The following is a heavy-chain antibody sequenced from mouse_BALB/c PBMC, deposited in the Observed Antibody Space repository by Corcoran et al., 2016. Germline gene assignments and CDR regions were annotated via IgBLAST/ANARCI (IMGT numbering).Heavy chain of an antibody. J-gene: IGHJ3*01. Sequence: EVQLQQSGAELVKPGASVKLSGTASGYNIKDTYMHWVKQRPEQGLEWIGRIDPANGNTKYDPKFQGKATITADTSSNTAYLQLSSLTSEDTAVYYCARHGSSYPFAYWGQGTLVTVSA. CDR1: GYNIKDTY. V-gene: IGHV14-3*02. CDR2: IDPANGNT. D-gene: IGHD1-1*01. CDR3: ARHGSSYPFAY.